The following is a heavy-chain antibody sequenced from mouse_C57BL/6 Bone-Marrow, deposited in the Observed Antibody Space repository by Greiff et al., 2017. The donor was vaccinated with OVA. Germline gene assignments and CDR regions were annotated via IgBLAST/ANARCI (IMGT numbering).Heavy chain of an antibody. D-gene: IGHD3-2*02. CDR2: INSDGGST. J-gene: IGHJ3*01. V-gene: IGHV5-2*01. Sequence: EVKVVESGGGLVQPGESLKLSCESNEYEFPSHDMSWVRKTPEKRLELVAAINSDGGSTYYPDTMERRFIISRDNTKKTLYLQMSSLRSEDTALYYCARQRRQLRLPWFAYWGQGTLVTVSA. CDR3: ARQRRQLRLPWFAY. CDR1: EYEFPSHD.